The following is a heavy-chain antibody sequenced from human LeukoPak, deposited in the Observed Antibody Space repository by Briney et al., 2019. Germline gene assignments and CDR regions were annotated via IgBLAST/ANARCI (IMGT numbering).Heavy chain of an antibody. CDR2: IKQDGSEK. J-gene: IGHJ4*02. Sequence: GGSLRLSCAASGFTFSSYWMSWVRQAPGKGLAWVANIKQDGSEKYYVDSVKGRFTISRDNAKNPLYLQMNSLRAEDTAVYYCARDLSQSEAFDYWGQGTLVTVSS. V-gene: IGHV3-7*04. CDR1: GFTFSSYW. CDR3: ARDLSQSEAFDY.